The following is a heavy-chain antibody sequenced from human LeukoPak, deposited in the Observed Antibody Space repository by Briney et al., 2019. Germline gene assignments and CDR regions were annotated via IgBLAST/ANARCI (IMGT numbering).Heavy chain of an antibody. D-gene: IGHD3-22*01. Sequence: GGSLRLSCAASGFTFPRHAMSWVLQAPGKGLEGVASSGGSGGRTHYADSVKGRFTISRDNSQNTVYLHMNSLRADDTAVYYCAQEHFDTSGYYSRFDNWGQGILVTVSS. CDR1: GFTFPRHA. J-gene: IGHJ4*02. CDR2: SGGSGGRT. V-gene: IGHV3-23*01. CDR3: AQEHFDTSGYYSRFDN.